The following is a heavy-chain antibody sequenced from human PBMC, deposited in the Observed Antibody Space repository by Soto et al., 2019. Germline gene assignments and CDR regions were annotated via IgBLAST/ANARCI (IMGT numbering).Heavy chain of an antibody. V-gene: IGHV4-4*02. J-gene: IGHJ4*02. CDR3: ARQLERGDLPEGFEY. Sequence: QVQLQESGPGLVEPSGTLSLTCAVSGDSISSSHWWSWVRQSPGKGLEWIGEIFHSGATKYNPSLESRVTMCVDKSNNQLSLKLRSVTAADTAVYYCARQLERGDLPEGFEYWGQGTLATVSS. D-gene: IGHD1-1*01. CDR1: GDSISSSHW. CDR2: IFHSGAT.